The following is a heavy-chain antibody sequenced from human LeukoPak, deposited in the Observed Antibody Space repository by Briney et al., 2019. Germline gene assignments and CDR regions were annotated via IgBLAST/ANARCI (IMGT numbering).Heavy chain of an antibody. CDR1: GYTFTSYY. Sequence: ASVKVSCKASGYTFTSYYMHWVRHAPGQGLEWMGIINPSGGSTSYAQKFQGRVTMTRDTSTSAVYMELSSLRSEDTAVYYCARNRPVYGGVDYWGQGTLVTVSS. D-gene: IGHD4-23*01. CDR3: ARNRPVYGGVDY. CDR2: INPSGGST. V-gene: IGHV1-46*01. J-gene: IGHJ4*02.